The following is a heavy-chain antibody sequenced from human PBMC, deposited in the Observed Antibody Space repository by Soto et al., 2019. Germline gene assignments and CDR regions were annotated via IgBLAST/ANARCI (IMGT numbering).Heavy chain of an antibody. D-gene: IGHD1-26*01. CDR1: RDSISTYY. V-gene: IGHV4-59*01. CDR3: ARVGDGHFDY. Sequence: SETLSLTCIVSRDSISTYYWSWIRQPPGKRLEWIGYIYYSGNTNYNPSPRSRVTISVDTSKNQFSLNLSSVTAADTAIYYCARVGDGHFDYWGQGALVTVSS. J-gene: IGHJ4*02. CDR2: IYYSGNT.